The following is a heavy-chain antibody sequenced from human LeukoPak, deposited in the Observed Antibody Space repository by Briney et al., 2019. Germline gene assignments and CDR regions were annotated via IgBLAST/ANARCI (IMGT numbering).Heavy chain of an antibody. D-gene: IGHD6-19*01. CDR1: GFTFSNCG. V-gene: IGHV3-30*18. CDR3: VKEQSSGGYRVADY. CDR2: FSYDGSDI. Sequence: PGRSLRLSCTASGFTFSNCGMHWLRQAPGKRLEWVAVFSYDGSDIYYGDSVKGRFTISRDISKNTLYLQMNSLRAEDTAVYYCVKEQSSGGYRVADYWGQGTLVTVSS. J-gene: IGHJ4*02.